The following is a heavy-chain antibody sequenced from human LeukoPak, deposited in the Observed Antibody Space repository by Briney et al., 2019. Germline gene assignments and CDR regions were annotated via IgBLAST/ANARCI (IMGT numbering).Heavy chain of an antibody. D-gene: IGHD2-8*01. V-gene: IGHV1-69*04. CDR3: AREYGYYGMDV. CDR2: IIPILGIA. CDR1: GGTFSSYT. Sequence: GSSVKVSCKASGGTFSSYTISWVRQAPGQGLEWMGRIIPILGIANYAQKFQGRVTITADKSTSTAYMELSSLRSEDTAVYYCAREYGYYGMDVWGQGTTVTVSS. J-gene: IGHJ6*02.